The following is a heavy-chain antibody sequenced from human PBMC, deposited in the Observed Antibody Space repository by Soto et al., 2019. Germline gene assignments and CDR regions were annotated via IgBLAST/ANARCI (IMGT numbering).Heavy chain of an antibody. D-gene: IGHD2-2*01. V-gene: IGHV1-69*01. CDR2: IIPIFGTA. CDR1: GGTFSSYA. J-gene: IGHJ3*02. Sequence: QVQLVQSGAEVKKPGSSVKVSCKASGGTFSSYAISWVRQAPGQGLEWMGGIIPIFGTANYAQKFQGRVTITADESTSTAYMELSSLRSEDTAVYYCATPRCCSSTSCYRTPNDAFDIWGQGTMVTVSS. CDR3: ATPRCCSSTSCYRTPNDAFDI.